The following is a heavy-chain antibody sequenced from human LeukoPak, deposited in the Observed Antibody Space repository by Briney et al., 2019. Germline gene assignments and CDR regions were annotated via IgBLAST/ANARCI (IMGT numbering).Heavy chain of an antibody. CDR2: IYYSGST. V-gene: IGHV4-31*02. Sequence: GDYYMSWIRQHPGKGLEWIGYIYYSGSTYYNPSLKSRVTISVDTSKNQFSLKLSSVTAADTAVYYCARSYCSSTSCSPYYYYYMDVWGKGTTVTVSS. CDR1: GDYY. J-gene: IGHJ6*03. CDR3: ARSYCSSTSCSPYYYYYMDV. D-gene: IGHD2-2*01.